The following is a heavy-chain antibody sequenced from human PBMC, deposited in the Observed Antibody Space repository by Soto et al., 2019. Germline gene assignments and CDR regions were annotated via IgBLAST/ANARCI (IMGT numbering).Heavy chain of an antibody. J-gene: IGHJ3*02. CDR2: MNPNSGNT. CDR1: GYTLTSYD. V-gene: IGHV1-8*01. Sequence: GASVKVSCKASGYTLTSYDINWVRQATGQGLEWMGWMNPNSGNTGYAQKFQGRVTMTRNTSISTAYMELSSLRSEDTAVYYCATRYEKGYCSGGSCDHAFDIWGQGTMVTVSS. CDR3: ATRYEKGYCSGGSCDHAFDI. D-gene: IGHD2-15*01.